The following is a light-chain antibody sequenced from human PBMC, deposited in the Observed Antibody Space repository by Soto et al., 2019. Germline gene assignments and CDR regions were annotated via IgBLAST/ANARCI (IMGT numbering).Light chain of an antibody. CDR2: EVS. CDR1: SSDVGGYNY. Sequence: QSALTQPASVSGSPGPSITISCTGTSSDVGGYNYVSWYQQHPGKAPKLIIYEVSTRPSGVYNRFSGSKSGNTASLTISGLQAEDEADYYCNSYTSKSTGVVGTGTKVTVL. J-gene: IGLJ1*01. V-gene: IGLV2-14*01. CDR3: NSYTSKSTGV.